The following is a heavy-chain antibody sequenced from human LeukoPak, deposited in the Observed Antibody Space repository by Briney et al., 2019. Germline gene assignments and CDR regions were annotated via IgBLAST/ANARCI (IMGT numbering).Heavy chain of an antibody. CDR1: GGSISSGSYY. V-gene: IGHV4-39*07. Sequence: SQTLSLTCTVSGGSISSGSYYWSWIRQPPGKGLEWIGEINHSGSTNYNPSLKSRVTISVDTSKNQFSLKLSSVTAADTAVYYCAISSHIVVVTAVPDFDYWGQGTLVTVSS. J-gene: IGHJ4*02. D-gene: IGHD2-21*02. CDR2: INHSGST. CDR3: AISSHIVVVTAVPDFDY.